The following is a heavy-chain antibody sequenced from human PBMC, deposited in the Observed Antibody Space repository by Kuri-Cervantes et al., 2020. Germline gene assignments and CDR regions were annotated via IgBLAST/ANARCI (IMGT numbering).Heavy chain of an antibody. V-gene: IGHV4-59*01. D-gene: IGHD6-19*01. CDR1: GVSISNYD. J-gene: IGHJ4*02. CDR2: ISHRGSA. CDR3: AGGGRWGAVAVPYYFDY. Sequence: SETLSLTCSVSGVSISNYDWSWIRQPPGKGLEWIGYISHRGSANYNPSLKSRVTISVDTSKNQFSLNLNSVTAADTAVYYCAGGGRWGAVAVPYYFDYWGQGTLVTVSS.